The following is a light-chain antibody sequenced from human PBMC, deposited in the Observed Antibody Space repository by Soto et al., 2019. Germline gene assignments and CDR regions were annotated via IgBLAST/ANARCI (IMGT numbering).Light chain of an antibody. CDR1: QSVSSSY. J-gene: IGKJ4*01. V-gene: IGKV3D-20*02. Sequence: EIVLTQSPGTLSLSPGERATVSCRASQSVSSSYLAWNQQKPGQAPRLLIYGASSRATGIPDRFSGSGSGTDFTLTISRLEPEDFAVYYCQQRSNWPLTFGGGTKVDIK. CDR2: GAS. CDR3: QQRSNWPLT.